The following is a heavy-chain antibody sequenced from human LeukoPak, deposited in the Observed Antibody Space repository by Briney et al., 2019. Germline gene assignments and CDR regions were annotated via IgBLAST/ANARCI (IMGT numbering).Heavy chain of an antibody. CDR3: ATRGYYYYMDV. Sequence: ASVKVPCKASGGTFISYAISWVRQAPGQGLEWMGRIIPIFGTANYAQKFQGRVTITTDESTSTAYMELSSLRSEDTAVYYCATRGYYYYMDVWGKGTTVTVSS. CDR2: IIPIFGTA. D-gene: IGHD5-12*01. J-gene: IGHJ6*03. CDR1: GGTFISYA. V-gene: IGHV1-69*05.